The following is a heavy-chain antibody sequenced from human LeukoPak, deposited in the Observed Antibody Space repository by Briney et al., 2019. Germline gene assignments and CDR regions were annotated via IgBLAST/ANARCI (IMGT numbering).Heavy chain of an antibody. Sequence: KPSETLSLTCAVSGYSISSGYYWGWIRQPPGKGLEWIGSIYHSGSTYYNPSLKSRATISVDTSKNQFSLKLSSVTAADTAVYYCARHEYDYDFWSGYPDWFDPWGQGTLVTVSS. V-gene: IGHV4-38-2*01. CDR3: ARHEYDYDFWSGYPDWFDP. D-gene: IGHD3-3*01. CDR2: IYHSGST. CDR1: GYSISSGYY. J-gene: IGHJ5*02.